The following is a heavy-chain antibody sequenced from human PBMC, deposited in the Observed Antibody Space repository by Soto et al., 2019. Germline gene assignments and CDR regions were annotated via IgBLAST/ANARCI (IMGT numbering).Heavy chain of an antibody. V-gene: IGHV3-30*18. Sequence: PGGSLGLSCAASGFTFSSYGMHWVRQAPGKGLEWVAVISYDGSNKYYADSVKGRFTISRDNSKNTLYLQMNSLRAEDTAVYYCAKDLVVVALRGYYFDYWGQGTLVTVSS. CDR3: AKDLVVVALRGYYFDY. J-gene: IGHJ4*02. D-gene: IGHD2-15*01. CDR2: ISYDGSNK. CDR1: GFTFSSYG.